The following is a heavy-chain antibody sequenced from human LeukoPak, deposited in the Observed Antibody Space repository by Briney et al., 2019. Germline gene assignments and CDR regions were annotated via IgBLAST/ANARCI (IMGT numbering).Heavy chain of an antibody. CDR1: GFTLSSYW. CDR3: ARDSPGYLAYDS. D-gene: IGHD1-1*01. V-gene: IGHV3-74*01. CDR2: INSDGSIT. J-gene: IGHJ4*02. Sequence: AGSLRLSCAASGFTLSSYWMHWVRQAPGQGLVWVSRINSDGSITTYADSVKGRFTISRDNAKKSLYLQMNSLRAEDTAVYYCARDSPGYLAYDSWGQGTLVTVSS.